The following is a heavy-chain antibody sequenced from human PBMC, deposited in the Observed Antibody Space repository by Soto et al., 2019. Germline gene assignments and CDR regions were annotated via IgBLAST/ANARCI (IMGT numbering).Heavy chain of an antibody. CDR1: GFTFSSYG. CDR3: ARVSRSGYYPKY. J-gene: IGHJ4*02. CDR2: IWYDGSNK. D-gene: IGHD3-3*01. Sequence: GGSLRLSCAASGFTFSSYGMHWVRQAPGKGLEWVAVIWYDGSNKYYADSVKGRFTISRDNSKNTLYLQMSSLRAEDTAVYYCARVSRSGYYPKYWGQGTLVTVSS. V-gene: IGHV3-33*01.